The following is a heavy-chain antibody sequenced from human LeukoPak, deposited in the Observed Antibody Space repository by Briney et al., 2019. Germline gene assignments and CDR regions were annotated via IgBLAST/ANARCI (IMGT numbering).Heavy chain of an antibody. CDR3: ARRATGTNTGTNWFDP. V-gene: IGHV3-23*01. Sequence: GGSLRLSCAASGFTFSSSAMSWVRQAPGKGLEWVSAISNNGGYTYYADSVQGRFTISRDNSKNTLYLQMNSLRAEDTAVYYCARRATGTNTGTNWFDPWGQGTLVTVSS. D-gene: IGHD1-1*01. CDR1: GFTFSSSA. J-gene: IGHJ5*02. CDR2: ISNNGGYT.